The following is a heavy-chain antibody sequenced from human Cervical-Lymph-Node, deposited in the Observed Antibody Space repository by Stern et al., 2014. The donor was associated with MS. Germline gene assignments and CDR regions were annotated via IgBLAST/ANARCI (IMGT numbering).Heavy chain of an antibody. J-gene: IGHJ4*02. CDR1: GYNFINYW. CDR2: IYPGDSDI. CDR3: ARWSVACDS. D-gene: IGHD2-21*01. Sequence: PLVQSGAELKKPGESLKISCKTSGYNFINYWIAWVRQVSGKGLEWIGIIYPGDSDIRYSPSFQGHVTISVDKSITTAYLQWKSLKASDTAVYYCARWSVACDSWGQGALITVSS. V-gene: IGHV5-51*03.